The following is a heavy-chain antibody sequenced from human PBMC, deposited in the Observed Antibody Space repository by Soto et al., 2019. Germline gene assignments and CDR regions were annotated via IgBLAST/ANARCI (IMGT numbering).Heavy chain of an antibody. CDR3: AREVNVVAVSDAFDI. CDR1: GDSISSDNYF. D-gene: IGHD6-19*01. J-gene: IGHJ3*02. CDR2: ISNRGTP. V-gene: IGHV4-30-4*01. Sequence: QVQLQESGPGLVKPSQTLSLICTVSGDSISSDNYFWSWIRQPPGQGLEWIGYISNRGTPYYNPSLKXRXTXALDTSKNRFSLDMYSVTAADTAVYYCAREVNVVAVSDAFDIWGQGTMVTVSS.